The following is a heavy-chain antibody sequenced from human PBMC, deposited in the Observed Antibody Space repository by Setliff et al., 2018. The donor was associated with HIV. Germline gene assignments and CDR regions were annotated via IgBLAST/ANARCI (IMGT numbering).Heavy chain of an antibody. CDR2: IYHTGKT. D-gene: IGHD1-26*01. Sequence: SETLSLTCSVSGVSMTSGGYYWSWIRQHPGGGLEWIGYIYHTGKTYYNPSLQSRIIMSLDMSQNQFSLKLSSVTAADTAVYYCAKEGNSVDNWLDPWGPGTLVTVSS. CDR1: GVSMTSGGYY. J-gene: IGHJ5*02. V-gene: IGHV4-31*03. CDR3: AKEGNSVDNWLDP.